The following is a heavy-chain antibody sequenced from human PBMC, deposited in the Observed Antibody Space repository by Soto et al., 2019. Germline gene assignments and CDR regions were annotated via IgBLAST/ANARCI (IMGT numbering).Heavy chain of an antibody. CDR3: ARDGNKRNAFDI. V-gene: IGHV1-8*01. CDR1: GYTFTSYD. Sequence: RASVKVSCKASGYTFTSYDINWVRQATGQGLEWMGWMNPNSGNTGYAQEFQGRVTMTRNTSISTAYMELSSLRSEDTAVYYCARDGNKRNAFDIWGQGTMVTVSS. J-gene: IGHJ3*02. CDR2: MNPNSGNT.